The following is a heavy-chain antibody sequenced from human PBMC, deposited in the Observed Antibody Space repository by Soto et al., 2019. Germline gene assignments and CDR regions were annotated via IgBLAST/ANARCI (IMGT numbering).Heavy chain of an antibody. J-gene: IGHJ3*01. D-gene: IGHD2-2*02. CDR1: ASTYVTKT. Sequence: PGGSLRPSCTASASTYVTKTRQWFRPAPDKGLQCVAVVSFDGRNSFYADSVKGRFTISRDNFRNTLYLQMNSLRTEDTAVYYCAREIDCSSATCYNAFDVWGQGTLVTVSS. CDR2: VSFDGRNS. CDR3: AREIDCSSATCYNAFDV. V-gene: IGHV3-30-3*01.